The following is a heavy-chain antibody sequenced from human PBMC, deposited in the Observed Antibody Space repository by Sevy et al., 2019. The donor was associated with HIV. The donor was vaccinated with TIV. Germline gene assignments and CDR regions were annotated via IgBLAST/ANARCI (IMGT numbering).Heavy chain of an antibody. CDR3: ARKYDSSGYFDY. CDR1: GFTFSNYA. Sequence: GGSLRLSCAASGFTFSNYAMNWVRQAPGKGLEWVSGISGSGGSGDKTNYADSVKGGFTISRDDSKNSLYLQLNSLRAEVTAIYYCARKYDSSGYFDYWGQGTLVTVSS. V-gene: IGHV3-23*01. J-gene: IGHJ4*02. D-gene: IGHD3-22*01. CDR2: ISGSGGSGDKT.